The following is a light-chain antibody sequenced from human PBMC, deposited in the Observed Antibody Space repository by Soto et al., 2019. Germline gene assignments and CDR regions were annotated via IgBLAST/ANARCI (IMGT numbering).Light chain of an antibody. V-gene: IGLV1-40*01. Sequence: QSVLTQSPSVSGAPGQRVTISCTGTSSNIGAGYDVIWYQQLPGTAPKLLILGNNSRSSGVPDRFSGSRSGTSASLAVARLQAEDEADYHCQSYDTRLSGSVFGGGTKLTVL. CDR2: GNN. CDR3: QSYDTRLSGSV. CDR1: SSNIGAGYD. J-gene: IGLJ3*02.